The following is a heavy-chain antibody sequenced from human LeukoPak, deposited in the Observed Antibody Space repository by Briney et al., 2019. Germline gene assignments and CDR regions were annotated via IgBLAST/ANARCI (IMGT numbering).Heavy chain of an antibody. CDR1: GFTFSSFA. CDR2: INDNGGST. Sequence: PGGSLRLSCAASGFTFSSFAMSWVRQAPGKGLEWVSSINDNGGSTWYADSVRGRFTISRDNSRTTVYLQMNSLTVEDTAVYYCAKDFYGSGSFYTVAFDIWGQGAMVTVSS. V-gene: IGHV3-23*01. D-gene: IGHD3-10*01. J-gene: IGHJ3*02. CDR3: AKDFYGSGSFYTVAFDI.